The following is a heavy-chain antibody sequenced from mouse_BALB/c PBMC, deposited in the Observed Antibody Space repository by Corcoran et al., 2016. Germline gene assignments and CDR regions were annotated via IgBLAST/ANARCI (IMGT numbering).Heavy chain of an antibody. D-gene: IGHD2-1*01. CDR3: ASYYGNYYFDY. Sequence: QVQLQQSGAELAKPGASVKMSCKASGYTFTSYWMPWVKQRPGQGLEWIGYINPSTGYTEYNQKFKDKATLTADKSSSTAYMQLSSLTSEDSAVYYCASYYGNYYFDYWGQGTTLTVSS. CDR2: INPSTGYT. V-gene: IGHV1-7*01. CDR1: GYTFTSYW. J-gene: IGHJ2*01.